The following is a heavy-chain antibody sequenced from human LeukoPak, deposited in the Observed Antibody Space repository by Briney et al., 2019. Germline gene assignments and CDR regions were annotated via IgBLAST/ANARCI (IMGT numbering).Heavy chain of an antibody. D-gene: IGHD6-19*01. V-gene: IGHV3-11*04. Sequence: PGGSLRLSCAASGFTFSDYYMSWIRQAPGKGLTWVSYISSSGSTIYYADSVKGRFTISRDNAKNSLYLQMNSLRAEDTAVYYCARAKIAVAGLFDYWGQGTLVTVSS. CDR2: ISSSGSTI. CDR3: ARAKIAVAGLFDY. J-gene: IGHJ4*02. CDR1: GFTFSDYY.